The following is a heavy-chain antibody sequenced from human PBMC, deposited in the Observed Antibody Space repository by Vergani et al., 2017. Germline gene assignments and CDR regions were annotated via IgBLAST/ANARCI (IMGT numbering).Heavy chain of an antibody. CDR2: IYYDGSNK. Sequence: QVQLVESGGGAVQPGRSLRLSCAASGFTFSSYGMHWVRQAPGKGVEWVAVIYYDGSNKYYADSVKGRFTISRDNSKNTLYLQMNSLRAEDTAVYYCAKATTVTDYYFDYWDQGTLVTVSS. CDR3: AKATTVTDYYFDY. D-gene: IGHD4-17*01. V-gene: IGHV3-30*18. J-gene: IGHJ4*02. CDR1: GFTFSSYG.